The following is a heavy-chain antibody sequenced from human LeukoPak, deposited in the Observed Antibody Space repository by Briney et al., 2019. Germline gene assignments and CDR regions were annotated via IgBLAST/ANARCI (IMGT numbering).Heavy chain of an antibody. CDR1: RFTFSTYW. J-gene: IGHJ4*02. Sequence: GGSLRLSCVASRFTFSTYWMSWVRQAPGKGLEWVANIRQDGSENYYVDSVKGRFTISRDNAKNSLYLQMNSLRAEDTAVYYCASHHLSGSFGGWGQGTLVTVSS. D-gene: IGHD1-26*01. V-gene: IGHV3-7*01. CDR3: ASHHLSGSFGG. CDR2: IRQDGSEN.